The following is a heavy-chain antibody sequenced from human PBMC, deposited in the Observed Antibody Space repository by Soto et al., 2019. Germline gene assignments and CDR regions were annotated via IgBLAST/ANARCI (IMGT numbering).Heavy chain of an antibody. CDR3: AKGRTTATTSSGLDC. CDR2: ISGGGENT. CDR1: GITFSTYA. V-gene: IGHV3-23*01. D-gene: IGHD4-17*01. J-gene: IGHJ4*02. Sequence: EVQLLESGGGLVQPGGSLRLSCAASGITFSTYAMSWVRQTPGTGLEWVSAISGGGENTYYADSVKGRFTVSRDNSKNTLYLQMNSLRAEDTAVYYCAKGRTTATTSSGLDCRGQGTLVTVSS.